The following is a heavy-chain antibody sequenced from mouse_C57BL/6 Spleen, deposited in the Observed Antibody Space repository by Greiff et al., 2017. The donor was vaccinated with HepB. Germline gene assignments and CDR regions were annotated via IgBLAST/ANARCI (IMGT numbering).Heavy chain of an antibody. CDR1: GFTFSSYT. J-gene: IGHJ3*01. CDR2: ISGGGGNT. D-gene: IGHD1-1*01. V-gene: IGHV5-9*01. CDR3: ARQGYYGSPWFAY. Sequence: EVQVVESGGGLVKPGGSLKLSCAASGFTFSSYTMSWVRQTPEKRLEWVATISGGGGNTYYPDSVKGRFTISRDNAKNTLYLQMSSLRSEDTALYYCARQGYYGSPWFAYWGQGTLVTVSA.